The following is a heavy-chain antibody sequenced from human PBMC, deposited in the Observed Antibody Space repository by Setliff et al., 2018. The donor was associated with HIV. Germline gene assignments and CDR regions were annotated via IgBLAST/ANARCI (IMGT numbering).Heavy chain of an antibody. V-gene: IGHV1-18*01. Sequence: ASVKVSCKASGYTFTSYGISWVRQAPGQGLEWMGWISAYNGNTNYAQKLQGRVTMTTDTSTSTAYMELRSLRFEDTAVYYCAAGPGYSFGVGLDTYMSIWDKGTTVTVSS. CDR3: AAGPGYSFGVGLDTYMSI. D-gene: IGHD5-18*01. CDR1: GYTFTSYG. J-gene: IGHJ6*03. CDR2: ISAYNGNT.